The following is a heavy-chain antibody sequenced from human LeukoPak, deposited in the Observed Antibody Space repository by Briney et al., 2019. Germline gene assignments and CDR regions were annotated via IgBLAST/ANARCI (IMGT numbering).Heavy chain of an antibody. CDR3: AREPTMTTVTTGPSSEYFQH. Sequence: SVKVSCEASGGTFSSYAISWVRRAPGQGLEWMGGIIPIFGTANYAQKFQGRVTITTDESTSTAYMELSSLRSEDTAVYYCAREPTMTTVTTGPSSEYFQHWGQGTLVTVSS. CDR1: GGTFSSYA. V-gene: IGHV1-69*05. CDR2: IIPIFGTA. J-gene: IGHJ1*01. D-gene: IGHD4-11*01.